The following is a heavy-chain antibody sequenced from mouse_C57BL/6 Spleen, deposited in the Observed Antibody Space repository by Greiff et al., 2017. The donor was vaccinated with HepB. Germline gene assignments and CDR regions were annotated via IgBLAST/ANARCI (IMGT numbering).Heavy chain of an antibody. D-gene: IGHD1-1*01. V-gene: IGHV3-6*01. J-gene: IGHJ2*01. Sequence: EVKLMESGPGLVKPSQSLSLTCSVTGYSITSGYYWNWIRQFPGNKLEWMGYISYDGSNNYNPSLKNRISITRDTSKNQFFLKLNSVTTEDTATYYCAREGKTTVVGGLDYWGQGTTLTVSS. CDR2: ISYDGSN. CDR1: GYSITSGYY. CDR3: AREGKTTVVGGLDY.